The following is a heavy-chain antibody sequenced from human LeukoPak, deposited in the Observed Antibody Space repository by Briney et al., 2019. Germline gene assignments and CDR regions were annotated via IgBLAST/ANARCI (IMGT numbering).Heavy chain of an antibody. V-gene: IGHV4-31*02. CDR1: GFTFSSYE. CDR2: IYYSGST. CDR3: ARVALRRGYSGYDSPYCYYGMDV. D-gene: IGHD5-12*01. Sequence: LRLSCAASGFTFSSYELNWIRQHPGKGLEWIGYIYYSGSTYYNPSLKSRVTISVDTSKNQFSPQLSSVTAADKAVYYCARVALRRGYSGYDSPYCYYGMDVWGQRTTVTVSS. J-gene: IGHJ6*02.